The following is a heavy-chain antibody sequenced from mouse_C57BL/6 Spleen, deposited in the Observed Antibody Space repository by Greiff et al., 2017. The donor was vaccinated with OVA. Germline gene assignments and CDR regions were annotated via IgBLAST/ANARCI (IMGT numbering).Heavy chain of an antibody. CDR3: ASPIYYDYGGGFAY. Sequence: QVQLQQSGPELVKPGASVKISCKASGYAFRSSWMNWVKQRPGKGLEWIGRIYPGDGDTNYNGQLKGKATLTADKSYSPAYMQLSSLTSEDSAVYFCASPIYYDYGGGFAYWGQGTLVTVSA. J-gene: IGHJ3*01. CDR1: GYAFRSSW. D-gene: IGHD2-4*01. CDR2: IYPGDGDT. V-gene: IGHV1-82*01.